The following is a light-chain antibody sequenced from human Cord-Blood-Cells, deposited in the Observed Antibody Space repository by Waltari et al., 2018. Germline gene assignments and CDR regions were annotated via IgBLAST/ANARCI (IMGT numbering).Light chain of an antibody. CDR3: QQFNSYPWT. Sequence: AIQLTQSSSSLSASVGNRVTITCRASQGISSALAWYQQKPGKAPKLLIYDASSLESGVPSRFSGSGSGTDFTLTISSLQPEDFATYYCQQFNSYPWTFGQGTKVEIK. J-gene: IGKJ1*01. CDR1: QGISSA. CDR2: DAS. V-gene: IGKV1-13*02.